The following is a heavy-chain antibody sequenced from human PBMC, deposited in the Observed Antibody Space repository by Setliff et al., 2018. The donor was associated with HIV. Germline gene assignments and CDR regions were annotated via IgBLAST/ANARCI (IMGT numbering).Heavy chain of an antibody. CDR3: ARDVVVVQRYFDL. Sequence: PSETLSLTCTVSGGSISSSSYYWGWFRQPPGKGLEWIGSIYYSGSTYYNPSLKSRVTISVDTSKNQFSLKLSSVTAADTAVYYCARDVVVVQRYFDLWGRGTLVTVSS. V-gene: IGHV4-39*02. J-gene: IGHJ2*01. D-gene: IGHD2-15*01. CDR2: IYYSGST. CDR1: GGSISSSSYY.